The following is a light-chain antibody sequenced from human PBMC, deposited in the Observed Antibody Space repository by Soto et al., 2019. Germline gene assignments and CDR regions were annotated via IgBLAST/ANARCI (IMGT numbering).Light chain of an antibody. V-gene: IGKV3-15*01. J-gene: IGKJ1*01. CDR3: QQYNNWPRT. Sequence: EIVMTQSHSTVSVSPGDRVTLSCRASRTVHSNVAWYQHKPGQAPRLLIYGASFRATGMPARFSGSGFGTEFTLTISSLQSEDFAVYYCQQYNNWPRTFGQATKVDIK. CDR2: GAS. CDR1: RTVHSN.